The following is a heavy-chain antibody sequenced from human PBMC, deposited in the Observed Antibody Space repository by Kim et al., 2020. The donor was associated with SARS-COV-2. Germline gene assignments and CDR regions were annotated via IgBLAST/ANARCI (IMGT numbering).Heavy chain of an antibody. J-gene: IGHJ6*02. CDR3: AKVYIDYYGSGSYSRFFFWYYYGMDV. CDR1: GFTFSSYA. Sequence: GGSLRLSCAASGFTFSSYAMSWVRQAPGKGLEWVSAISGSGGSTYYADSVKGRFTISRDNSKNTLYLQMNSLRAEDTAVYYCAKVYIDYYGSGSYSRFFFWYYYGMDVWGQGTTVTVSS. CDR2: ISGSGGST. D-gene: IGHD3-10*01. V-gene: IGHV3-23*01.